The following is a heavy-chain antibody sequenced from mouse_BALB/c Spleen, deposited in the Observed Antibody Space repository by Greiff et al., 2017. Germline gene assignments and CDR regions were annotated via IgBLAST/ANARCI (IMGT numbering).Heavy chain of an antibody. J-gene: IGHJ3*01. CDR3: ARHDAGTAWFAY. CDR2: ISSGGSYT. V-gene: IGHV5-6*01. D-gene: IGHD4-1*01. CDR1: GFTFSSYG. Sequence: EVKVVESGGDLVKPGGSLKLSCAASGFTFSSYGMSWVRQTPDKRLEWVATISSGGSYTYYPDCVKGRFTISRDNAKNTLYLQMSSLKSEDTAMYYCARHDAGTAWFAYWGQGTLVTVSA.